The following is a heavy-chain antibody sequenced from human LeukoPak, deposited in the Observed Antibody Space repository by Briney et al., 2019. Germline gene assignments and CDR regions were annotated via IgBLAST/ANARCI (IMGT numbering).Heavy chain of an antibody. CDR3: SKGPYNWNYQIGDYFDS. CDR2: ISGDGGPT. V-gene: IGHV3-43*02. CDR1: GFTFDDYA. J-gene: IGHJ4*02. D-gene: IGHD1-7*01. Sequence: GGSLRLSCAACGFTFDDYAMNWVRQAPGKGLEWVSLISGDGGPTYYADSVKGRFTISRDNSKNSLYLQMNSLTTVDTAFYYGSKGPYNWNYQIGDYFDSWGQGTLVTVSS.